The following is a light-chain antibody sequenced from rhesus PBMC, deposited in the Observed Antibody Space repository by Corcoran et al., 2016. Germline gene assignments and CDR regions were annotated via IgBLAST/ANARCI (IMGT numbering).Light chain of an antibody. CDR1: QGISSY. J-gene: IGKJ1*01. Sequence: DIQMSHSPSSLSASVGDRVTITCRASQGISSYLNWYQQKPGKAPNLLIYFAKSLASGVPSRFSGSGSGLEFNLTITSLQPEDSATYYCQQGDSNPRTFGQGTKVEIK. V-gene: IGKV1-32*04. CDR2: FAK. CDR3: QQGDSNPRT.